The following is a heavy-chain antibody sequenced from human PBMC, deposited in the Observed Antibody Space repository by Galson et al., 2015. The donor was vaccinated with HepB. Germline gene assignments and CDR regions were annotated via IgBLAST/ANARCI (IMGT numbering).Heavy chain of an antibody. Sequence: QSGAAVKKPGESLKISCKGSGYSFTSYWIGWVRQMPGKGLEWMGIIYPGDSDTRYSPSFQGQVTISADKSISTAYLQWSSLKASDTAMYYCARHPYSGYDWGGYFDYWGQGSLVTVSS. CDR2: IYPGDSDT. V-gene: IGHV5-51*01. CDR3: ARHPYSGYDWGGYFDY. J-gene: IGHJ4*02. CDR1: GYSFTSYW. D-gene: IGHD5-12*01.